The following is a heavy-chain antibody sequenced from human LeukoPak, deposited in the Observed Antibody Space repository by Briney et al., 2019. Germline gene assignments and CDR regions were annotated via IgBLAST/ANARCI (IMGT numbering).Heavy chain of an antibody. CDR3: ARGLGAQGRKDFDN. D-gene: IGHD1-26*01. CDR2: INPSGDFR. Sequence: GASVKVSCKASGYTFGTHWMHWVRQAPGQGLEWMGIINPSGDFRSYAQKFKGRVTVTRDMSTRTVYMELNRLGSDDTAVYYCARGLGAQGRKDFDNWGQGTLVTVSS. V-gene: IGHV1-46*01. CDR1: GYTFGTHW. J-gene: IGHJ4*02.